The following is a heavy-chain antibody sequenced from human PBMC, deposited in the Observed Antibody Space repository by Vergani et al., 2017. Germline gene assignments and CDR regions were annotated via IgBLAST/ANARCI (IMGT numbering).Heavy chain of an antibody. CDR3: ARAYCSRTSCYFDY. Sequence: EVQLVESGGGLVQPGGSLRLSCAASGFTFSSYWMSWVRKAPGKGLEWVANIKQDGSEKDYVDSVKGRFTISRDNAKNSLYLQMDSLRAEDTAVYYCARAYCSRTSCYFDYGSQGTLVTVSS. V-gene: IGHV3-7*03. D-gene: IGHD2-2*01. J-gene: IGHJ4*02. CDR2: IKQDGSEK. CDR1: GFTFSSYW.